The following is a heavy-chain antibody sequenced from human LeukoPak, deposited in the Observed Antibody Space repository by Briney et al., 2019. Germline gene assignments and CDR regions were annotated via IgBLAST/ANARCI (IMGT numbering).Heavy chain of an antibody. D-gene: IGHD6-13*01. CDR3: ARCIAAAGSYYYMDV. Sequence: SVKVSCKASGYTFTSYDINWVRPATGQGLEWMGGIIPIFGTANYAQKFQGRVTITADESTSTAYMELSSLRSEDTAVYYCARCIAAAGSYYYMDVWGKGTTVTVSS. CDR2: IIPIFGTA. J-gene: IGHJ6*03. CDR1: GYTFTSYD. V-gene: IGHV1-69*13.